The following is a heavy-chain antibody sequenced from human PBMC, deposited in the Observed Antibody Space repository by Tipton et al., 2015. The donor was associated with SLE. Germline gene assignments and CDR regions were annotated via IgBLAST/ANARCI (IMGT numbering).Heavy chain of an antibody. D-gene: IGHD6-19*01. J-gene: IGHJ3*02. CDR1: GGSISSGGYY. CDR2: IYYSGST. V-gene: IGHV4-31*03. CDR3: ARDSTAYSSGWVDAFDI. Sequence: TLSLTCTVSGGSISSGGYYWSWIRQHPGKGLEWIGYIYYSGSTYYNQSLKSRVTISVDTSKNQFSLKLSSVTAADTAVYYCARDSTAYSSGWVDAFDIWGQGTMVTVSA.